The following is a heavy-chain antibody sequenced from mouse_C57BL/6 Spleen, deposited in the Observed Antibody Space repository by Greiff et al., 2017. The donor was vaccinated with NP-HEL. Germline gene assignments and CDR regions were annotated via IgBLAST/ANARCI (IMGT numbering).Heavy chain of an antibody. J-gene: IGHJ1*03. D-gene: IGHD4-1*01. V-gene: IGHV5-6*01. CDR3: ARQTGTEWYFDV. CDR1: GFTFSSYG. Sequence: EVKLMESGGDLVKPGGSLKLSCAASGFTFSSYGMSWVRQTPDKRLEWVATISSGGSYTYYPDSVKGRFTISRDNAKNTLYLQMSSLKSEDTAMYYCARQTGTEWYFDVWGTGTTVTVSS. CDR2: ISSGGSYT.